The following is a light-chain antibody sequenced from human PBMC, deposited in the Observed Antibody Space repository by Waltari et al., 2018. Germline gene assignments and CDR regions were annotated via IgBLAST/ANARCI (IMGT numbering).Light chain of an antibody. J-gene: IGKJ1*01. CDR1: QTLTDNY. Sequence: EMVLTHSPGTLSLSPGERATLSCRASQTLTDNYLGGYQQKPGQPPRLLIYAASRRATGIPDRFSGSGSGTNFTLTITRLEPEDFAVFYCQHFGSSRWTFGQGTKVEIK. CDR2: AAS. V-gene: IGKV3-20*01. CDR3: QHFGSSRWT.